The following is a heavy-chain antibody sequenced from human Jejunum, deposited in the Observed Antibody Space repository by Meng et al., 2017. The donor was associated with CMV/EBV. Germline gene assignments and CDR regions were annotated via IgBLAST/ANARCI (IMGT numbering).Heavy chain of an antibody. CDR2: IKQDGSEK. CDR3: ARDPLRGALDY. D-gene: IGHD3-10*01. V-gene: IGHV3-7*01. CDR1: GFTFSSYW. J-gene: IGHJ4*02. Sequence: CAASGFTFSSYWMSWVRQAPGKGLEWVANIKQDGSEKYYVDSVKGRFTISRDNAKTSLYLQLSSLRPEDTAVYYCARDPLRGALDYWGQGTLVTVSS.